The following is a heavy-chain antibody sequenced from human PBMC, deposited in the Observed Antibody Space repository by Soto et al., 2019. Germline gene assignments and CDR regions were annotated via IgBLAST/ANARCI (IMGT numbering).Heavy chain of an antibody. V-gene: IGHV3-9*01. J-gene: IGHJ6*02. CDR1: GFTFDDYA. CDR3: AKDMGRFLEWFLYYGMDV. Sequence: EVQLVESGGGLVQPGRSLRLSCAASGFTFDDYAMHWVRQAPGKGLEWVSGISWNSGSIGYADSVKGRFTISRDNAKNSLYLQMNSLRAEDTALYYCAKDMGRFLEWFLYYGMDVWGQGTTVTVSS. CDR2: ISWNSGSI. D-gene: IGHD3-3*01.